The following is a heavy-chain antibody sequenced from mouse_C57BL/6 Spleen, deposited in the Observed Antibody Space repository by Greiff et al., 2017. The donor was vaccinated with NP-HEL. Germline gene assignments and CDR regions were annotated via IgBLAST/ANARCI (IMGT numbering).Heavy chain of an antibody. J-gene: IGHJ2*01. D-gene: IGHD3-3*01. CDR1: GFTFTDYY. CDR2: IRNKANGYTT. V-gene: IGHV7-3*01. CDR3: ARGDFFFDY. Sequence: EVKVVESGGGLVQPGGSLSLSCAASGFTFTDYYMSWVRQPPGKALEWLGFIRNKANGYTTEYSASVKGRFTISRDKSQSILYLQMNALRAEDSATYYCARGDFFFDYWGQGTTLTVSS.